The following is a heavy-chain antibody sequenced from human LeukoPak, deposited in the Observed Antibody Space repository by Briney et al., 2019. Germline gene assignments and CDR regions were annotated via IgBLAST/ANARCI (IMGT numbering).Heavy chain of an antibody. CDR3: ARHFRVVTAIRAHFDY. J-gene: IGHJ4*02. D-gene: IGHD2-21*02. Sequence: SETLSLTCTVSGGSISSSSYYWGWIRQPPGKGLEWIGSIYYSGSTYYNPSLKSRVTISVDTSKNQFSLKLSSVTAADTAVYYCARHFRVVTAIRAHFDYWGQGTLVTVSS. CDR1: GGSISSSSYY. V-gene: IGHV4-39*01. CDR2: IYYSGST.